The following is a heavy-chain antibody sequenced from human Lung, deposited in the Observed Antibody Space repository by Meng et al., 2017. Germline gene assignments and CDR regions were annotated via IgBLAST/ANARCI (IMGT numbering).Heavy chain of an antibody. Sequence: QVQLGQAGPEVKKPGASVKLSCKPSGYTFAAYWIHWLRQAPGQGLEWMGRIDPNNDHTQYAQNFQGRVTMTSDTSISTVYMELNGLRSDDTAMYYCARDEDISAAGKLFGDYWGQGTLVTVSS. J-gene: IGHJ4*02. V-gene: IGHV1-2*06. CDR1: GYTFAAYW. CDR2: IDPNNDHT. D-gene: IGHD6-25*01. CDR3: ARDEDISAAGKLFGDY.